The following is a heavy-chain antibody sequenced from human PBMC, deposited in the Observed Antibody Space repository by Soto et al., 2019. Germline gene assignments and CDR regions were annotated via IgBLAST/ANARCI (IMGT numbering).Heavy chain of an antibody. J-gene: IGHJ4*02. CDR1: GYTFTTYG. CDR2: ISAYSGKT. V-gene: IGHV1-18*01. CDR3: ARDPYLGDHQY. D-gene: IGHD3-16*01. Sequence: QVQLVQSGGEVKKPGASVKVSCKTSGYTFTTYGISWVRQAPGQGLEWVGWISAYSGKTHYAQKFQGKVTKTTDTSTNTASLELRSLRSDDTAVYYCARDPYLGDHQYWGQGTLVTVSS.